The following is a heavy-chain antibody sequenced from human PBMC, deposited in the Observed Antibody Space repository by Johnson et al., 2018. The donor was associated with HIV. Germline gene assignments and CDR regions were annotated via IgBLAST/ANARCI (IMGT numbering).Heavy chain of an antibody. CDR3: ARPNNWGSSSDAFDI. CDR2: IGTAGDT. J-gene: IGHJ3*02. V-gene: IGHV3-13*01. D-gene: IGHD7-27*01. Sequence: VQLVESGGGLVQPGGSLRLSCAVSGFTFSSYDMHWVRQGTGKGLEWVSDIGTAGDTYYPGSVKGRFTISRENVKNSLYLQMNSLRAEDTAVYYCARPNNWGSSSDAFDIWGQGTMVTVSS. CDR1: GFTFSSYD.